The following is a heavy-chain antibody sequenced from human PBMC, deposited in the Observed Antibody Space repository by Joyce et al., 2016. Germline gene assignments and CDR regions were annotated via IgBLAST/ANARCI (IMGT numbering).Heavy chain of an antibody. Sequence: QVQLQESGPGLVKPSETLSLTCGVSGLSFDLHSFWGWIRQPPGKGLGLIGNGSLHGITHYSPSLKSRVTISMDTSKNQFSLNLNSLTAADTAVYFCARRPYNVHTPLGSDWYFDLWGRGTLVTVSS. CDR2: GSLHGIT. V-gene: IGHV4-38-2*01. CDR1: GLSFDLHSF. CDR3: ARRPYNVHTPLGSDWYFDL. J-gene: IGHJ2*01. D-gene: IGHD5-18*01.